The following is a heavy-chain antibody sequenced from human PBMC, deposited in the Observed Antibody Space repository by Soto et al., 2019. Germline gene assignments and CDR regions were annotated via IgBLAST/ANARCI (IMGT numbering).Heavy chain of an antibody. CDR2: TYYRSKWYY. CDR3: ARLLGARFDY. V-gene: IGHV6-1*01. CDR1: GDSVSGNSVG. Sequence: SPTLSLTCAISGDSVSGNSVGWNWIRQSPSRGLEWLGRTYYRSKWYYDYALSVKSRISINPDTSKNQFSLQLNSVTPEDTAVYYCARLLGARFDYWGHGTLVTVSS. D-gene: IGHD3-16*01. J-gene: IGHJ4*01.